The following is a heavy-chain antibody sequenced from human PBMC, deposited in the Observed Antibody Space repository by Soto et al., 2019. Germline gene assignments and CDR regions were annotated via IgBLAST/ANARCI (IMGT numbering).Heavy chain of an antibody. Sequence: QMQLVQSGPEVKKPGTSVKVSCKASGFTFTSSAMQWVRQARGQRLEWIGWIVVGSGNTNYAQKFQEKVTITRDMSTNTAYIELSSLRSEDTAVYYCAALPMRRGYGYGYRDYWGQATLVSVSS. V-gene: IGHV1-58*02. CDR3: AALPMRRGYGYGYRDY. D-gene: IGHD5-18*01. CDR2: IVVGSGNT. CDR1: GFTFTSSA. J-gene: IGHJ4*02.